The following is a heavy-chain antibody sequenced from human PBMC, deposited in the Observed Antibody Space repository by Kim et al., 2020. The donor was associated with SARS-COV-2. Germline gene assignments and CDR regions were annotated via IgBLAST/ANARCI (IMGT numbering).Heavy chain of an antibody. V-gene: IGHV4-39*01. CDR3: ASLILVRGVSPFDY. D-gene: IGHD3-10*02. J-gene: IGHJ4*02. Sequence: NPSLKSRVTISVDTSKNQFSLKLSSVTAADTAVYYCASLILVRGVSPFDYWGQGTLVTVSS.